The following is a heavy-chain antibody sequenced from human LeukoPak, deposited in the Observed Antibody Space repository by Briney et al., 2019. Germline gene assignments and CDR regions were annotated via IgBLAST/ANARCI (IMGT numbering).Heavy chain of an antibody. CDR3: AKDRQWLVRVVLDY. Sequence: SETLSLTCTVSGGSISSYYWSWIRQPPGKGLEWIGYIYYSGSTNYNPSLKSRVTISVDTSKNQFSLKLSSVTAADTAVYYCAKDRQWLVRVVLDYWGQGTLVTVSS. CDR2: IYYSGST. D-gene: IGHD6-19*01. V-gene: IGHV4-59*01. CDR1: GGSISSYY. J-gene: IGHJ4*02.